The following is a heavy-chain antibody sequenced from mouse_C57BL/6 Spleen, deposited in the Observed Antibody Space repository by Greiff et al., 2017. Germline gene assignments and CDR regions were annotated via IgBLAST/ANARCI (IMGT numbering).Heavy chain of an antibody. D-gene: IGHD2-4*01. CDR2: ISYDGSN. J-gene: IGHJ2*01. Sequence: EVQLQESGPGLVKPSQSLSLTCSVTGYSITSGYYWNWIRQFPGNKLEWMGYISYDGSNNYNPSLKNRISITRDTSKNQFFLKLNSVTTEDTATYYCARGRGYDSPFFSYWGQGTTLTVSS. CDR3: ARGRGYDSPFFSY. CDR1: GYSITSGYY. V-gene: IGHV3-6*01.